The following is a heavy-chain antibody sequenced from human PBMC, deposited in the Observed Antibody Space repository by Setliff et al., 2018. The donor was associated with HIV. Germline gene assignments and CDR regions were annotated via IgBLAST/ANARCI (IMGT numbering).Heavy chain of an antibody. CDR3: ARDLSYDYDRSSDTFVY. Sequence: GGSLRLSCAASGFTFSPYWMHWVRQAPGKGLVWVSRINSDGTSTTYADSVKGRFTISRDNAKNTLYLQMNSLRAEDTAVYYCARDLSYDYDRSSDTFVYWGQGTLVTVSS. CDR1: GFTFSPYW. CDR2: INSDGTST. V-gene: IGHV3-74*03. D-gene: IGHD3-22*01. J-gene: IGHJ4*02.